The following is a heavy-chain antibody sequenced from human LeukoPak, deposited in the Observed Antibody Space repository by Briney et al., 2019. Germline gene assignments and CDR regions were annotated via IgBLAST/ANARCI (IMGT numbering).Heavy chain of an antibody. Sequence: AGGSLRLSCAASGFTFSSYSMNWVRQAPGKGLEWVSYISSSSSTIYYADSVKGRFTISRDNAKNSLYLQMNSLRAEDTAVYYCAKSPEWELRSDWYFDLWGRGTLVTVSS. D-gene: IGHD1-26*01. CDR1: GFTFSSYS. J-gene: IGHJ2*01. CDR2: ISSSSSTI. V-gene: IGHV3-48*01. CDR3: AKSPEWELRSDWYFDL.